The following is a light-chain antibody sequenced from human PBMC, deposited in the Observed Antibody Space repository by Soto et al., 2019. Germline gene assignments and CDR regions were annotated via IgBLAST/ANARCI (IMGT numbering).Light chain of an antibody. Sequence: DIQMTQSPSSLSASVGDRVTITCRASESISRHLNWYQQKPGKAPKLLIYAASSLQNGVPSRFSGSGSGTDFTLTISNLQPEAFATYYCQQSYSTLSITFGQGTRLEIK. CDR1: ESISRH. CDR2: AAS. V-gene: IGKV1-39*01. CDR3: QQSYSTLSIT. J-gene: IGKJ5*01.